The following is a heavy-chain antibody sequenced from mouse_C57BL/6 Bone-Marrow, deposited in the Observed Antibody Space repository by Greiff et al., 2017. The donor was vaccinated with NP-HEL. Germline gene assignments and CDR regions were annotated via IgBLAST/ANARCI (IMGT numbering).Heavy chain of an antibody. J-gene: IGHJ4*01. CDR2: IYPGSGST. CDR1: GYTFTSYW. V-gene: IGHV1-55*01. D-gene: IGHD2-3*01. Sequence: VQLQQPGAELVKPGASVKMSCKASGYTFTSYWITWVKQRPGQGLEWIGDIYPGSGSTNYNEKFKSKATLTVDTSSSTAYMQLSSLTSEDAAVYCCARVGWLLDDAMDYWGQGTSVTVSS. CDR3: ARVGWLLDDAMDY.